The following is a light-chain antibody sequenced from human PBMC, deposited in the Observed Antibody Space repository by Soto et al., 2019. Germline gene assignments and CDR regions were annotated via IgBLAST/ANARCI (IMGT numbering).Light chain of an antibody. J-gene: IGLJ2*01. CDR1: NIESKS. CDR3: QVWDSSSAQGV. Sequence: SYELTQPPSVSVAPGKTARMTWGGNNIESKSVVWIQQKPGQAPVLVIYYDYHRPSGIPERFYGSNSGNTATLTISRVEAGDEADYYCQVWDSSSAQGVFGGGTKLTVL. CDR2: YDY. V-gene: IGLV3-21*04.